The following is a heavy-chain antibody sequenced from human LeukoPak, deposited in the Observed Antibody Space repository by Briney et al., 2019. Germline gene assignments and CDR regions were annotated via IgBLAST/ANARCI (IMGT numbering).Heavy chain of an antibody. CDR2: IIPIFGTA. V-gene: IGHV1-69*05. D-gene: IGHD3-22*01. CDR1: GGTFSSYA. CDR3: ASPXITMIVVARWAFDI. J-gene: IGHJ3*02. Sequence: ASVKVSCKASGGTFSSYAISWVRQAPGQGLEWMGGIIPIFGTANYAQKFQGRVTITTDESTSTAYMELSSLRSEDTAVYYCASPXITMIVVARWAFDIWGQGTMVTVSS.